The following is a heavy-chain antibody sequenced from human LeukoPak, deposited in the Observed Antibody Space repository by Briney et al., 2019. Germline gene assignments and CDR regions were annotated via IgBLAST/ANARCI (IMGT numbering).Heavy chain of an antibody. CDR3: ARGTDSGWYV. CDR2: INPSGGST. D-gene: IGHD6-19*01. V-gene: IGHV1-46*01. CDR1: GYTFTSHY. J-gene: IGHJ4*02. Sequence: ASVKVSCKASGYTFTSHYMQWVRQAPGQGLEWMGIINPSGGSTRYAQKFQGRVTMTRDTSTSTVYMELSSLRSEDTAVCYCARGTDSGWYVWGQGTLVTVSS.